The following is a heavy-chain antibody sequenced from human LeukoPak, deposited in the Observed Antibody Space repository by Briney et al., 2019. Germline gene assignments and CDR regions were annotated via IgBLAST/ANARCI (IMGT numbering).Heavy chain of an antibody. CDR2: INHSGST. V-gene: IGHV4-34*01. J-gene: IGHJ5*02. Sequence: PSETLSLTCAVYGGSFSGYYWSWIRQPPGKGLEWIGEINHSGSTNYNPSLKSRVTISVDTSKNQFSLKLSSVTAADTAVYYCARERELYDILTGYYAANWFDPWGQGTLVTVSS. D-gene: IGHD3-9*01. CDR3: ARERELYDILTGYYAANWFDP. CDR1: GGSFSGYY.